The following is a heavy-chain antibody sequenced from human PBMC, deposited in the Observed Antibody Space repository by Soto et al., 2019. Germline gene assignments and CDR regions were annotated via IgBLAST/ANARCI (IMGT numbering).Heavy chain of an antibody. Sequence: PSATLSLTCTVSGGSISRYYWSWIRQPPGMGLEWIGYMYNTGSTVYNPSFKSRVTISVDTSKNQFSLKLNSVTAADTAVYYCARDLWGYCGTDCYPLDVWGQGTTVTVSS. CDR1: GGSISRYY. CDR2: MYNTGST. CDR3: ARDLWGYCGTDCYPLDV. J-gene: IGHJ6*02. D-gene: IGHD2-21*02. V-gene: IGHV4-59*01.